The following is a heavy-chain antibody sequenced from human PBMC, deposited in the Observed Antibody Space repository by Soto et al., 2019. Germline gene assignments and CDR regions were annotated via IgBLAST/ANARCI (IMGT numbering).Heavy chain of an antibody. J-gene: IGHJ5*02. CDR1: GFTVRNNY. CDR3: ARAQDGYNFLYGPT. CDR2: IYGGGST. D-gene: IGHD5-12*01. Sequence: GGSRRLSCTASGFTVRNNYMSWVRQAAGKGLEWVSVIYGGGSTDYADPVKGRFIISRDNSKNTLYLQMNSLRAEDTAVYYCARAQDGYNFLYGPTWGQGTQVTVSS. V-gene: IGHV3-53*03.